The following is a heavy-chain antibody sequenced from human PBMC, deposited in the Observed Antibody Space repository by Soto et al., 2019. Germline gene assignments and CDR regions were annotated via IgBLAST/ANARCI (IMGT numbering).Heavy chain of an antibody. D-gene: IGHD6-13*01. CDR2: ISNDGSSQ. CDR1: GFTFSVYG. CDR3: ARDLIMAALDFNY. J-gene: IGHJ4*02. V-gene: IGHV3-30*03. Sequence: QPGGSLRLSCAASGFTFSVYGMHWVRQAPDKGLEWVALISNDGSSQFYADSVKGRFTISRDNSKNTLYLHLNSLRGEDTAVYYCARDLIMAALDFNYWGQGTLVTVSS.